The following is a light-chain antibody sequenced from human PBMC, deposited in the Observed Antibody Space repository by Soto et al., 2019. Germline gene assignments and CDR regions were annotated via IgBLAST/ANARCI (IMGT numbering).Light chain of an antibody. CDR2: GAS. CDR1: QSVSSN. V-gene: IGKV3-15*01. CDR3: QQYNNWPWT. Sequence: EIVMTQSPATLSKSPGERATLSCRASQSVSSNLAWYQQKPGQAPRLLIYGASTRATGIPARFSGSGSGTEFTLTISSLQSEDFAVYYCQQYNNWPWTFGQGTKVDIK. J-gene: IGKJ1*01.